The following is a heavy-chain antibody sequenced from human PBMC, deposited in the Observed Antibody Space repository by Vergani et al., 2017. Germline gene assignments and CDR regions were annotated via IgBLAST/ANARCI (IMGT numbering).Heavy chain of an antibody. J-gene: IGHJ4*02. CDR1: GGSISSYY. D-gene: IGHD4-17*01. CDR2: IYYSGST. V-gene: IGHV4-59*01. Sequence: QVQLQGSGPGLVKPSETLSLTCTVSGGSISSYYWSWIRQPPGKGLEWIGYIYYSGSTNYNPSLKSRVTISVDTSKNQFSLKLSSVTAADTAVYYCARTTVTTAFDYWGQGTLVTVSS. CDR3: ARTTVTTAFDY.